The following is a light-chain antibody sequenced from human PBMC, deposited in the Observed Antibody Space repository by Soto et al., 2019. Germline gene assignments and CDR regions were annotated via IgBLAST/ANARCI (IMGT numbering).Light chain of an antibody. CDR2: GAS. V-gene: IGKV1-39*01. CDR1: QSITTY. Sequence: DLQMTQSPSSLSASVGDRVTITCRASQSITTYLNWYQQKPGTAPRLLIYGASSLQSGVPSTFSGSGSGTEFALTITSLQPEDFAAYYCQQSYSSPRTFGGGTKVEIK. J-gene: IGKJ4*01. CDR3: QQSYSSPRT.